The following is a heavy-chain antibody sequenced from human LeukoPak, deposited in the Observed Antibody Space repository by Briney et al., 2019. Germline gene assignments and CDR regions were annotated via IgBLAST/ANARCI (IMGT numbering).Heavy chain of an antibody. V-gene: IGHV4-34*01. CDR3: ARLEYYYDSSGYRHDAFDI. D-gene: IGHD3-22*01. CDR2: INHSGST. CDR1: GGSFSGYY. J-gene: IGHJ3*02. Sequence: SETLSLTCAVYGGSFSGYYWSWIHQPPGKGLEWIGEINHSGSTNYNPSLKSRVTISVDTSKNQFSLKLSSVTAADTAVYYCARLEYYYDSSGYRHDAFDIWGQGTMVTVSS.